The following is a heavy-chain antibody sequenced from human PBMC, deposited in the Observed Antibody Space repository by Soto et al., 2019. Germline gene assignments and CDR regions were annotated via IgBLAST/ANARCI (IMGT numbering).Heavy chain of an antibody. D-gene: IGHD2-21*02. J-gene: IGHJ4*02. Sequence: SETLSLTCTVSGGSISSYYWSWIRQPPGKGLEWIGYIYYSASTNYSPSLKSRVTISVDTSKNQFSLNLSSVTAADTAVYYCARHLPYCGGDCNSLAYWGQGTLVTVS. V-gene: IGHV4-59*08. CDR2: IYYSAST. CDR1: GGSISSYY. CDR3: ARHLPYCGGDCNSLAY.